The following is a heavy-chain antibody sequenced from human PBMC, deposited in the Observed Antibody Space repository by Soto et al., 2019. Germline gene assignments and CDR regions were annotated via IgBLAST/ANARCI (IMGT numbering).Heavy chain of an antibody. CDR2: IYRGGST. CDR3: ARGYDSSGYYSSAFDY. V-gene: IGHV4-30-2*01. CDR1: GGSISSDGYS. D-gene: IGHD3-22*01. Sequence: QLQLQESGSGLVKPSQTLSLTCAVSGGSISSDGYSWSWIRQPPGKGLEWIGYIYRGGSTYYNPSLKSRITISVDRSTNQFSLKLSSVTAADTAVYYCARGYDSSGYYSSAFDYWGQGTPVTVSS. J-gene: IGHJ4*02.